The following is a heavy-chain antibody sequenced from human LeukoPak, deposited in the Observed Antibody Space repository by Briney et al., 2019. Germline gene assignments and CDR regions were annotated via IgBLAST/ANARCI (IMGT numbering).Heavy chain of an antibody. CDR3: ARGYYGSGSFYSFNY. Sequence: SETLSLTCTVSGGSISTYYWIWLRQPPGKGLEWIGYIYYSGSTNYNPSLKSRVTISVDTSKNQFSLKLNSVTAADTAVYYCARGYYGSGSFYSFNYWGQGTLVTVSS. D-gene: IGHD3-10*01. CDR1: GGSISTYY. J-gene: IGHJ4*02. V-gene: IGHV4-59*01. CDR2: IYYSGST.